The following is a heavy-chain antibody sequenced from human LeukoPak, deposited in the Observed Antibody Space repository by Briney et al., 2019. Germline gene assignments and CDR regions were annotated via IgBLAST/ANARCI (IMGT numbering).Heavy chain of an antibody. CDR2: INPSGGST. J-gene: IGHJ4*02. Sequence: ASVKVSCKASGYTFTSYGISWVRQAPGQGLEWMGIINPSGGSTSYTEKFQGRVTMTRDTSTSTVSMELSSLRSEDTAVYYCARGNGVCPTYWGQGTLVTVSS. CDR1: GYTFTSYG. V-gene: IGHV1-46*01. CDR3: ARGNGVCPTY. D-gene: IGHD2-8*01.